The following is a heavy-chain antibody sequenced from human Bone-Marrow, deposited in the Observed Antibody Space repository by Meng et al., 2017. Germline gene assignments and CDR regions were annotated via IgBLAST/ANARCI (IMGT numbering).Heavy chain of an antibody. CDR3: ARVSPDYDNSGYYYGVAFDI. D-gene: IGHD3-22*01. CDR1: GFTFSSYW. V-gene: IGHV3-7*01. CDR2: IKQDGSEK. Sequence: GGSLRLSCAASGFTFSSYWMSWVRQAPGKGLEWVANIKQDGSEKYYVDSVKGRFTISRDNAKNSLYLQMNSLRAEDTAVYYCARVSPDYDNSGYYYGVAFDIWGQGTMVTVSS. J-gene: IGHJ3*02.